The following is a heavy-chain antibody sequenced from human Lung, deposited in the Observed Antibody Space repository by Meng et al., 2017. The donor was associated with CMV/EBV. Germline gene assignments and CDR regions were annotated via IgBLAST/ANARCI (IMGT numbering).Heavy chain of an antibody. J-gene: IGHJ4*01. CDR1: GFSLSISGVG. V-gene: IGHV2-5*02. CDR2: IYWDDDM. CDR3: THRPMASAYHYVLN. D-gene: IGHD3-22*01. Sequence: QTPFMESRPPLVKPPQTVPLTCTFSGFSLSISGVGVGTIRQLPGKALEWLALIYWDDDMRYSPSLKSRRTITMDSSKNQDVFTMTNKGPMDTATYYCTHRPMASAYHYVLNWGQATLVTVSS.